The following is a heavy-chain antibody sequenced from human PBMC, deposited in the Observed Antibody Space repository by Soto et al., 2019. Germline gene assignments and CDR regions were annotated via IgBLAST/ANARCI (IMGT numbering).Heavy chain of an antibody. CDR1: GFNFDDYA. CDR3: AKDHDEDFGYDLDYMNY. Sequence: EVQLVESGGGLVQPGRSLRLSCAASGFNFDDYAMHWVRQAPGKNMEWVSGISWEGGSVGYADSVKGRFTVSRDNAKNCLYLERNNLRSEDTALYYCAKDHDEDFGYDLDYMNYWGQGTLVTVSS. J-gene: IGHJ4*02. V-gene: IGHV3-9*01. CDR2: ISWEGGSV. D-gene: IGHD5-12*01.